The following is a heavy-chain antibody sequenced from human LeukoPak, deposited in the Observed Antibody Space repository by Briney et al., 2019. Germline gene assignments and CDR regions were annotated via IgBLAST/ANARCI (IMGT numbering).Heavy chain of an antibody. V-gene: IGHV3-30*02. J-gene: IGHJ6*03. Sequence: PGGSLRLSCAASGFTFSSYGMHWVRQAPGKGLEWVAFIRYDGSNKYYADSVKGRFTISRDNSKNTLYLQMNSLRAEDTAVYYCARVVTANSYYYYMDVWGKGTTVTISS. CDR2: IRYDGSNK. CDR1: GFTFSSYG. D-gene: IGHD2-21*02. CDR3: ARVVTANSYYYYMDV.